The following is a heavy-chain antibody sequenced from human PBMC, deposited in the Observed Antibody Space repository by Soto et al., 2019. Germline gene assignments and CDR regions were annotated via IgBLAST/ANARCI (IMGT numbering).Heavy chain of an antibody. D-gene: IGHD3-22*01. CDR2: INPRGGGT. V-gene: IGHV1-46*03. CDR1: GYILTDHY. CDR3: GRDSGDYYDDSNRPYNAFDK. J-gene: IGHJ3*02. Sequence: QVQLVQSGAEVRKPGASVKVSCKTSGYILTDHYIQWVRQAPGQGLEWMGMINPRGGGTTYTERFKGRVAMTRDTSTSTVYLELSSLTPEDTAVYYCGRDSGDYYDDSNRPYNAFDKLGQGTLVTVSS.